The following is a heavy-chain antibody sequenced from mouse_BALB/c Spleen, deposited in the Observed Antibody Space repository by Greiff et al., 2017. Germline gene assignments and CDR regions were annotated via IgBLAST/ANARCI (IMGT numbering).Heavy chain of an antibody. V-gene: IGHV1S56*01. Sequence: VQLQQSGPELVKPGASVRISCKASGYTFTSYYIHWVKQRPGQGLEWIGWIYPGNVNTKYNEKFKGKATLTADKSSSTAYMQLSSLTSEDSAVYFCARGDYDYDAGFAYWGQGTLVTVSA. CDR1: GYTFTSYY. J-gene: IGHJ3*01. D-gene: IGHD2-4*01. CDR2: IYPGNVNT. CDR3: ARGDYDYDAGFAY.